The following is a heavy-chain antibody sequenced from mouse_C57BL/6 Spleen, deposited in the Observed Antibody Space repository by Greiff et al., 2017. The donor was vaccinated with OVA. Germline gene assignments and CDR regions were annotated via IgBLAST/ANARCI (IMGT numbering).Heavy chain of an antibody. Sequence: DVQLQESGPGLVKPSQSLSLTCSVTGYSITSGYYWNWIRQFPGNKLEWMGYISYDGSNNYNPSLKNRISITRDTSKNQFFLKLNSVTTEDTATYYCARDQLPLAYWGQGTLVTVSA. V-gene: IGHV3-6*01. CDR3: ARDQLPLAY. D-gene: IGHD4-1*02. CDR2: ISYDGSN. J-gene: IGHJ3*01. CDR1: GYSITSGYY.